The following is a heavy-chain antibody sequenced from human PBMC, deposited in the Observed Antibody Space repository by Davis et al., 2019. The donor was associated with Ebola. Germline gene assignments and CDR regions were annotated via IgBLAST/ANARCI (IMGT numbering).Heavy chain of an antibody. CDR3: VRLSIVAPETLYYNYDVDV. V-gene: IGHV4-39*01. CDR2: AHYSGSS. Sequence: GSLRLSCTVSGGSITSISYFWGWIRQPPGKGPEWIGSAHYSGSSYYNPSLNRRVTISVDTSKSQFSLRLSSVSAADTAMYYCVRLSIVAPETLYYNYDVDVWGKGTTVAVSS. J-gene: IGHJ6*04. CDR1: GGSITSISYF. D-gene: IGHD6-6*01.